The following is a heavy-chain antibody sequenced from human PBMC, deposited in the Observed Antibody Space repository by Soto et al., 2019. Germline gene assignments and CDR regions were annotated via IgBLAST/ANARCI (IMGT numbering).Heavy chain of an antibody. V-gene: IGHV3-21*04. CDR1: GFTFSSYS. CDR2: ISSSSSYI. Sequence: GGSLRLSCAASGFTFSSYSMNWVRQAPGKGLEWVSSISSSSSYIYYADSVKGRFSVSRDNSKNTLYLQMNSLRAEDTAVYYCAKDRNYYDSSGYDYWGQGTLVTVSS. J-gene: IGHJ4*02. CDR3: AKDRNYYDSSGYDY. D-gene: IGHD3-22*01.